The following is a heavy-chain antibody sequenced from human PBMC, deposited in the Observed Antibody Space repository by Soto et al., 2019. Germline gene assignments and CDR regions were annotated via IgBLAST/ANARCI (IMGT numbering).Heavy chain of an antibody. CDR2: ISAYNGNT. CDR1: GYTFTSYG. J-gene: IGHJ6*03. D-gene: IGHD2-2*01. CDR3: ARGVVVVVVPAAISSDYYYYMDV. V-gene: IGHV1-18*01. Sequence: GASVKVSCKASGYTFTSYGIGWVRQAPGQGLEWMGWISAYNGNTNYAQKLQGRVTMTTDTSTSTAYMELRSLRSDDTAVYYCARGVVVVVVPAAISSDYYYYMDVWGKGTTVTVSS.